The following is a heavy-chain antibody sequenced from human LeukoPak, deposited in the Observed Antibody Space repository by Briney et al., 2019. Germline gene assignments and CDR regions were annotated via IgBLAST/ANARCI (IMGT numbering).Heavy chain of an antibody. CDR3: ARSWHLYYYYGMDV. J-gene: IGHJ6*02. Sequence: SETLSLTCAVYGGSFSGYYWSWIRQPPGKGLEWIGEINHSGTTNYNPSLKSRVTISVDTSKNQFSLKLSSVTAADTAVYYCARSWHLYYYYGMDVWGQGTTVTVSS. CDR1: GGSFSGYY. CDR2: INHSGTT. D-gene: IGHD5-24*01. V-gene: IGHV4-34*01.